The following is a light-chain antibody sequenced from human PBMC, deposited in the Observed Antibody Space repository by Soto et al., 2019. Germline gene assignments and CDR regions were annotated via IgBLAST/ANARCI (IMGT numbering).Light chain of an antibody. Sequence: DIQMTQSPSSLSASVGDRVTITCRASQSIRSFLNWYQQRPGKAPKLLIYKASTLQSGVPSRFSGSGSGTDFPLTISSLQPEYFATYYCQQSYSTTTFGGGTKVEIK. CDR3: QQSYSTTT. CDR1: QSIRSF. V-gene: IGKV1-39*01. CDR2: KAS. J-gene: IGKJ4*01.